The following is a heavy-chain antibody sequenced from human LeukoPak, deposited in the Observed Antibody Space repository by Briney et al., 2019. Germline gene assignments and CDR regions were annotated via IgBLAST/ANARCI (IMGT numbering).Heavy chain of an antibody. D-gene: IGHD7-27*01. Sequence: SETLSLTCAVYGGSFSGYYWSWIRQPPGKGLEWIGEINHSGSTNYNPSPKSRVTILVDTSKNQFSLKLSSVTAADTAVYYCARPLNWGSRHTFVYWGQGTLVTVSS. CDR3: ARPLNWGSRHTFVY. CDR1: GGSFSGYY. V-gene: IGHV4-34*01. J-gene: IGHJ4*02. CDR2: INHSGST.